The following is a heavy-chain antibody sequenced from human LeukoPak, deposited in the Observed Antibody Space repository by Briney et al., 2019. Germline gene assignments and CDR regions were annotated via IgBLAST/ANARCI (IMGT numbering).Heavy chain of an antibody. J-gene: IGHJ3*02. CDR3: ARGWVVATGGFDM. CDR1: GFTVSLYY. Sequence: GGSLRLSCAASGFTVSLYYMTWVRQAPGKGLEWDSVIYSGGPTYYADSVKGRFTISRDNSKNTVYLQMNSLRGEDTAVYFCARGWVVATGGFDMWGQGTMVTVSS. V-gene: IGHV3-53*01. CDR2: IYSGGPT. D-gene: IGHD2-8*02.